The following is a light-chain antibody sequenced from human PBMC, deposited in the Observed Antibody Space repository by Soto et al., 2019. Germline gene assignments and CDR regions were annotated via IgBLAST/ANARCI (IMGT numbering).Light chain of an antibody. V-gene: IGLV2-23*02. CDR3: CSYAGSSPLAV. CDR1: SSDVGSYNL. CDR2: EVS. J-gene: IGLJ7*01. Sequence: QSALTQPVSVSGSPGQSITISCTGTSSDVGSYNLVSWYQQHPTKAPKLMIYEVSKRPSGVSNRFSGSKSDNTASLTISGLQAEDEADYYCCSYAGSSPLAVFGGGTQLTVL.